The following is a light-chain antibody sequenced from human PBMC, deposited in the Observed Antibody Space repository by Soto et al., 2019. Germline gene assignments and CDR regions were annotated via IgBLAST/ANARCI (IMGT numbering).Light chain of an antibody. CDR2: GAS. V-gene: IGKV3-15*01. Sequence: ERVMTQSPVTLSVSPGERATLSCRASQSVSTNLAWYQQKPAQTPRLLIYGASTRATGIPARFSGSGSGTEFTLTVNSLQSEDFAVYYCHQYNNWPPYTFGQGTKLEIK. J-gene: IGKJ2*01. CDR1: QSVSTN. CDR3: HQYNNWPPYT.